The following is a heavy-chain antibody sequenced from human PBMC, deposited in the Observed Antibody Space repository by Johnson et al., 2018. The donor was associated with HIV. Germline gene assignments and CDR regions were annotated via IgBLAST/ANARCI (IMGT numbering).Heavy chain of an antibody. CDR2: ISYDGSNK. CDR1: GFTFSSYA. D-gene: IGHD5-24*01. CDR3: ARAYNDAFDI. Sequence: QVQLVESGGGVVQPGRSLRLSCAASGFTFSSYAMYWVRQAPGKGLEWVAVISYDGSNKYYADSVKGRFTISRDNSKNTLYLQMNSLRAEDTAVFYCARAYNDAFDIWGQVTMVTVSS. J-gene: IGHJ3*02. V-gene: IGHV3-30-3*01.